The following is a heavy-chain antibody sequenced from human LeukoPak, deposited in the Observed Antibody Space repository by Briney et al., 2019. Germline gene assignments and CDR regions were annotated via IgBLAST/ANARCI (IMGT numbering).Heavy chain of an antibody. D-gene: IGHD2-2*01. V-gene: IGHV3-7*01. CDR3: ARWNIVVVPAAGSPLPYNWFDP. CDR1: GFTFSSYA. Sequence: GGSLRLSCAASGFTFSSYAMSWVRQAPGKGLEWVANIKQDGSEKYYVDSVKGRFTISRDNAKNSLYLQMNSLRAEDTAVYYCARWNIVVVPAAGSPLPYNWFDPWGQGTLVTVSS. CDR2: IKQDGSEK. J-gene: IGHJ5*02.